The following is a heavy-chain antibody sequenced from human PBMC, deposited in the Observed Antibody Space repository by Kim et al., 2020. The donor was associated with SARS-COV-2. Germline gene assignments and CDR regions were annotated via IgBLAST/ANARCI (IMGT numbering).Heavy chain of an antibody. Sequence: GRFTISRDNAKNSLYLQMNSLRAEDTAVYYCARALLGRYFDWLLYYGMDVWGQGTTVTVSS. J-gene: IGHJ6*02. D-gene: IGHD3-9*01. CDR3: ARALLGRYFDWLLYYGMDV. V-gene: IGHV3-11*05.